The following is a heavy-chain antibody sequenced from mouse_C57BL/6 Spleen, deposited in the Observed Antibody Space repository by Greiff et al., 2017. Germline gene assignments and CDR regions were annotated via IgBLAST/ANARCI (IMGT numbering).Heavy chain of an antibody. Sequence: QVQLQQSGPGLVQPSQSLSITCTVSGFSLTSYGVHWVRQSPGKGLEWLGVIWSGGSTDYNAAFISILSISKDTSKSQVFFKMNSLQADDTAIYYCARNGDYYGSSLYYFDYWGQGTTLTVSS. J-gene: IGHJ2*01. V-gene: IGHV2-2*01. CDR2: IWSGGST. CDR1: GFSLTSYG. D-gene: IGHD1-1*01. CDR3: ARNGDYYGSSLYYFDY.